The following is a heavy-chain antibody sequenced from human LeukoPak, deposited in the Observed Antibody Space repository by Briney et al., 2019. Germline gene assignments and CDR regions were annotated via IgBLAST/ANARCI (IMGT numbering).Heavy chain of an antibody. D-gene: IGHD1-1*01. CDR3: ATMNVFYDAFDI. CDR2: FDPEDGET. CDR1: GYTLTELS. V-gene: IGHV1-24*01. J-gene: IGHJ3*02. Sequence: ASVKVSCKVSGYTLTELSMHWVRQAPGKGLEWMGGFDPEDGETIYAQKFQGRVTMTEDTSTDTAYVELSSLRSEDTAVYYCATMNVFYDAFDIWGQGTMVTVSS.